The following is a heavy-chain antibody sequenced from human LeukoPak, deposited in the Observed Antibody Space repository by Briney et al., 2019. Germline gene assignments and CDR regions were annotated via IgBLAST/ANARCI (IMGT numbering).Heavy chain of an antibody. CDR2: INPNSGGT. J-gene: IGHJ6*03. D-gene: IGHD2-2*01. Sequence: ASVKVSRKASGYTFTGYYMHWVRQAPGQGLEWMGWINPNSGGTNYAQKFQGRVTMTRDTSISTAYMELSRLRSDDTAVYYCAREDQLRGYYYMDVWGKGTTVTVSS. V-gene: IGHV1-2*02. CDR1: GYTFTGYY. CDR3: AREDQLRGYYYMDV.